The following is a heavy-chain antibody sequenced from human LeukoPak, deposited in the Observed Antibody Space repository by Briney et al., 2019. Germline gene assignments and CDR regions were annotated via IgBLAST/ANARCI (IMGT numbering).Heavy chain of an antibody. J-gene: IGHJ5*02. CDR2: INPNSGGT. Sequence: GASVKVSCKASGYTFTGYYMHWVRQAPGQGLEWMGWINPNSGGTNYAQKFQGRVTMTRDMSTSTVYMELSSLRSEDTAVYYCARGGPRGNWFDPWGQGTLVTVSS. CDR3: ARGGPRGNWFDP. V-gene: IGHV1-2*02. D-gene: IGHD3-10*01. CDR1: GYTFTGYY.